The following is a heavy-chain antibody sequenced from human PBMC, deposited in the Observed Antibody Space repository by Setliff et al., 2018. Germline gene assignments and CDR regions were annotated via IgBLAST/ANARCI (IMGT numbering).Heavy chain of an antibody. CDR3: ARYVVTFDY. D-gene: IGHD2-21*02. V-gene: IGHV4-34*01. CDR1: GGSFSGYY. J-gene: IGHJ4*02. Sequence: SETLSLTCAVYGGSFSGYYWSWIRQPPGKGLGWIGEINHSGSTNYNPSLKSRVTISVDTSKNQFSLKLSSVTAADTAVYYCARYVVTFDYWGQGTLVTVSS. CDR2: INHSGST.